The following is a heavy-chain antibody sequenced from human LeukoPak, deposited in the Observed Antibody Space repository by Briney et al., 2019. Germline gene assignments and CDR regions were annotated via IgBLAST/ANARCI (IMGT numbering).Heavy chain of an antibody. CDR1: GFTVSSNY. D-gene: IGHD6-19*01. J-gene: IGHJ6*03. CDR3: AKDLGVLGQWLVQARTGYYYYYMDV. Sequence: GGSLRLSCAVSGFTVSSNYMSWVRQAPGKGLQWVSTIFRDGNRYYEDSVRGRFSISRDDSKNILSLQMTNLRAEDTAVYYCAKDLGVLGQWLVQARTGYYYYYMDVWGKGTTVTVSS. CDR2: IFRDGNR. V-gene: IGHV3-53*01.